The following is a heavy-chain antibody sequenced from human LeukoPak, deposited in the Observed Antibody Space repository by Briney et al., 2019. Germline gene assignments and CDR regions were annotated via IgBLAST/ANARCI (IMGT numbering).Heavy chain of an antibody. CDR1: GFTFSDCD. V-gene: IGHV3-21*01. D-gene: IGHD6-13*01. CDR2: ISYRTSHI. J-gene: IGHJ4*02. CDR3: GRAFPPLRTAAAGDY. Sequence: GSLILSCTASGFTFSDCDMNWFRQAPGKGLEWVSSISYRTSHIYYADSVKGRFTISRDNAKNSLYLQMDSLRAEDTAVYFCGRAFPPLRTAAAGDYWGQGTLVTVSS.